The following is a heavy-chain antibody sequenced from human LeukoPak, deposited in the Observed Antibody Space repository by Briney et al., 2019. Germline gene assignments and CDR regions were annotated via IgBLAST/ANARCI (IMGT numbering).Heavy chain of an antibody. CDR1: GLTFSTSA. D-gene: IGHD1-1*01. CDR2: ISSSTRAI. J-gene: IGHJ4*02. V-gene: IGHV3-48*01. CDR3: AKDQGMVEATDIFDY. Sequence: GGSLRLSCAASGLTFSTSAMNWVRQAPGKGLEWVSYISSSTRAIYYADSVKGRFTISRDNAKNSLYLQMNSLRGEDTALYYCAKDQGMVEATDIFDYWGQGTLVTVSS.